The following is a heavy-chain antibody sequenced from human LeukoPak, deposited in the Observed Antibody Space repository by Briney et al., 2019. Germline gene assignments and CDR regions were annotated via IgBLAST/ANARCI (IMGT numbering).Heavy chain of an antibody. V-gene: IGHV3-9*01. CDR1: GFTFDDYA. CDR3: AKDHFNHQLLLGYYGMDV. Sequence: HPGGSLRLSCAASGFTFDDYAMHWVRQAPGKGLEWVSGISWNSGSIGYADSVKGRFTISRDNAKNSLYLQMNSLRAEDTALYYCAKDHFNHQLLLGYYGMDVWGQGTTVTVSS. D-gene: IGHD2-2*01. J-gene: IGHJ6*02. CDR2: ISWNSGSI.